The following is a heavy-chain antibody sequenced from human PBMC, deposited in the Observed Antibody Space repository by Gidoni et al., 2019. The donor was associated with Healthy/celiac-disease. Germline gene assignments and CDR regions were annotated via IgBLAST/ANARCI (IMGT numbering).Heavy chain of an antibody. CDR1: GGSFSGYY. Sequence: QVQLQQWGAGLLKPSETLSLTCAVYGGSFSGYYWRWIRQPPGKGLEWIGEITNSGSTNYNPSLKSRVTISVDTSKNQFSLKLSSVTAADTAVYYCARGRGYSYGGKDYWGQGTLVTVSS. V-gene: IGHV4-34*01. D-gene: IGHD5-18*01. CDR3: ARGRGYSYGGKDY. CDR2: ITNSGST. J-gene: IGHJ4*02.